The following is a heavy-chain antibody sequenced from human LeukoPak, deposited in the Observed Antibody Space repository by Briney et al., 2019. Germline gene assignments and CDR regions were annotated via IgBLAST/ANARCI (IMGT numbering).Heavy chain of an antibody. CDR1: GYTFTSYG. D-gene: IGHD6-13*01. CDR3: ARLSSSWYYGWFDP. V-gene: IGHV1-2*02. CDR2: INPNSGGT. J-gene: IGHJ5*02. Sequence: ASVKVSCKASGYTFTSYGISWVRQAPGQGLEWMGWINPNSGGTNYAQKFQGRVTMTRDTSISTAYMELSRLRSDDTAVYYCARLSSSWYYGWFDPWGQGTLVTVSS.